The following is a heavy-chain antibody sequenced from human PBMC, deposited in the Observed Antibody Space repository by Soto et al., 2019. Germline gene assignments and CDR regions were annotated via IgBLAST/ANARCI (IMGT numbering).Heavy chain of an antibody. Sequence: ASVKVSCKASGYTFTSYGINWVRQAPGQGLEWLGWISPYNDDTKYAQKLQGRVTMTTDTSTSTAYMELRSLRSDDTAVYYCARDDFGASGDYWGQGTLVTVSS. CDR2: ISPYNDDT. CDR1: GYTFTSYG. J-gene: IGHJ4*02. V-gene: IGHV1-18*01. CDR3: ARDDFGASGDY. D-gene: IGHD3-3*01.